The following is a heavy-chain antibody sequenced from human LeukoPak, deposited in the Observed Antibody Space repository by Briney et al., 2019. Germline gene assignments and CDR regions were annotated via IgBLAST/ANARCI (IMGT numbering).Heavy chain of an antibody. Sequence: GASVKVSCKTSGYTFTTYTIAWVRQAPGQGLEWIGWISPYNSNTDYTHKLQGRITVTTDTSTSTAYMELRSLRSDDTALYYCARGTRRQLDYWGQGTLVSVSS. CDR1: GYTFTTYT. D-gene: IGHD6-13*01. CDR2: ISPYNSNT. J-gene: IGHJ4*02. V-gene: IGHV1-18*04. CDR3: ARGTRRQLDY.